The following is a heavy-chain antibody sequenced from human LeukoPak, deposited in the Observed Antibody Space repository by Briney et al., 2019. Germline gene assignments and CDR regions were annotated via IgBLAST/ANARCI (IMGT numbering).Heavy chain of an antibody. D-gene: IGHD3-10*01. CDR2: IYTSGNT. CDR1: GGSISSESYY. J-gene: IGHJ5*02. Sequence: SSETLSLTCTVSGGSISSESYYWSWIRQPAGKGLEWIGRIYTSGNTNYNPSLKSRVTISVDTSKNQFSLKLSSVTAADTAVYYCARGDYYGSGTNWFDPWGQGTLVTVSS. CDR3: ARGDYYGSGTNWFDP. V-gene: IGHV4-61*02.